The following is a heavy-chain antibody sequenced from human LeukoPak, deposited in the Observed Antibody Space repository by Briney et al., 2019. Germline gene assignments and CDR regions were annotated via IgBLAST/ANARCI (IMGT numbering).Heavy chain of an antibody. V-gene: IGHV4-39*01. CDR2: IYYSGST. J-gene: IGHJ5*02. CDR1: GASISSSSYY. CDR3: ARGHRDYYDRNWFDP. D-gene: IGHD3-22*01. Sequence: SETLSLTCTVSGASISSSSYYWGWIRQPPGKGLEWIGSIYYSGSTYYNPSLKSRVTISVDPSKNQFSLKVSSVTAADTAVYYCARGHRDYYDRNWFDPWGQGTLVTVSS.